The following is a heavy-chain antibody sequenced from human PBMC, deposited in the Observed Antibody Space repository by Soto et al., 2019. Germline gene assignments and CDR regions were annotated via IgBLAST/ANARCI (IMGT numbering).Heavy chain of an antibody. J-gene: IGHJ4*02. Sequence: PGGSLRLSCVASRFSFSSYAMHWVRQSPGRGLEWVAVISSGGGNQSYADSVRGRFTISRDNSNNTLYAQIDNLTTADTGVFYCARECNYRFDYWGQGTLVTVSS. CDR3: ARECNYRFDY. D-gene: IGHD3-16*02. CDR2: ISSGGGNQ. CDR1: RFSFSSYA. V-gene: IGHV3-30-3*01.